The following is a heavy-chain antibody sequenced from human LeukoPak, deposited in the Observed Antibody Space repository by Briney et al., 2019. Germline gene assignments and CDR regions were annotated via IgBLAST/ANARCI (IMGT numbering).Heavy chain of an antibody. CDR3: AKPQDYYDSSGYPRFDY. CDR2: IRYDGSNK. J-gene: IGHJ4*02. CDR1: GFTFSSYG. Sequence: GGSLRLSCAASGFTFSSYGMHWVRQAPGKGLEWVTFIRYDGSNKYYADSVKGRFTVSRDNSKNTLYLQMNSLRAEDTAVYYCAKPQDYYDSSGYPRFDYWGQGTLVTVSS. D-gene: IGHD3-22*01. V-gene: IGHV3-30*02.